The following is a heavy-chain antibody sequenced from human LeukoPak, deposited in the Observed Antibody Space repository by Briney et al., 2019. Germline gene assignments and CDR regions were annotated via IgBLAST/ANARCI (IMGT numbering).Heavy chain of an antibody. J-gene: IGHJ4*02. CDR2: ISSGSTI. Sequence: GGSLRLSCEASGFTFSSYSMNWVRQAPGKGLEWVSYISSGSTIYYADSVKGRFTISRDNAKNSLYLQMNSLRAEDTAVYYCARDYGGSSPFDYWGQGTLVTVSS. CDR1: GFTFSSYS. D-gene: IGHD4-23*01. CDR3: ARDYGGSSPFDY. V-gene: IGHV3-48*04.